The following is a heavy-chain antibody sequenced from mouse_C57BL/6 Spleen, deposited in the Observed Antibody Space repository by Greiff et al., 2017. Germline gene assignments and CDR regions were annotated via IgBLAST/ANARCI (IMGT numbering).Heavy chain of an antibody. CDR1: GYTFTSYW. J-gene: IGHJ2*01. V-gene: IGHV1-61*01. CDR2: IYPSDSET. D-gene: IGHD1-1*01. CDR3: ARQGDYYGSRGDY. Sequence: QVQLQQPGAELVRPGSSVKLSCKASGYTFTSYWMAWVKQRPGQGLEWIGNIYPSDSETHYNQKFKDKATLTVDKSSSTAYMQLSSLTSEDSAVYYCARQGDYYGSRGDYWGQGTTLTVSS.